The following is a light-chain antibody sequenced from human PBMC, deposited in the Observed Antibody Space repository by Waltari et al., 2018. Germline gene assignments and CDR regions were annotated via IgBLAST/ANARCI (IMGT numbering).Light chain of an antibody. CDR1: QSINRY. CDR3: QQSYRIPPT. J-gene: IGKJ3*01. V-gene: IGKV1-39*01. Sequence: DIQITQSPSSLSASVGDRFTITCRASQSINRYLNWYQQRPGEAPKLLLYAAFSLQSGVPSRFRGSGSGTDFTLTISSLQPEDFATYYCQQSYRIPPTFGPGTKVDIK. CDR2: AAF.